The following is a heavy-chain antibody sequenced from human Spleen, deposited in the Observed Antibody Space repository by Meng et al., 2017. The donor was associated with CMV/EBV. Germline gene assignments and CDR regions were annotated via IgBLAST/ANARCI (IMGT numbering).Heavy chain of an antibody. CDR3: ASQRWGIGWFDP. Sequence: QVDPPEWGAGLLMPSSSLPPTCVSFVGSFSCYDWRWIRQPPGKGLEWIGEINHSGSTNYNPSLKSRVTISVDTSKNQFSLKLSSVTAADTAVYYCASQRWGIGWFDPWGQGTLVTVSS. V-gene: IGHV4-34*02. CDR1: VGSFSCYD. CDR2: INHSGST. J-gene: IGHJ5*02. D-gene: IGHD3-16*01.